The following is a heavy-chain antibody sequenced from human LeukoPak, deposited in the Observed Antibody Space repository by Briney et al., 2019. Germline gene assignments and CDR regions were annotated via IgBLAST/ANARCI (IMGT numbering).Heavy chain of an antibody. V-gene: IGHV1-69*05. J-gene: IGHJ4*02. CDR2: IIPIFGTA. CDR3: ARGGYGDTSAALDY. CDR1: GGTFSSYA. Sequence: SVKVSCKASGGTFSSYAISWVRQAPGQGLEWMGGIIPIFGTANYAQKFQGRVTITTDESTSTAYMELSSRRSDDTVVYYCARGGYGDTSAALDYWGQGTLVTVSS. D-gene: IGHD6-6*01.